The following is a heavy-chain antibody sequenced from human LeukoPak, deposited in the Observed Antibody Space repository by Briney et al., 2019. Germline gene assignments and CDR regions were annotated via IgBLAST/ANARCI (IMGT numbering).Heavy chain of an antibody. CDR3: AKDVSVTPKGFDY. D-gene: IGHD4-11*01. Sequence: GGSLRLSCAASGFTFSSYWMSWVRQAPGKGLEWVAVIWYDGSNKYYADSVKGRFTISRDNSKNTLYLQMNSLRAEDTAVYYCAKDVSVTPKGFDYWGQGTLVTVSS. V-gene: IGHV3-33*06. CDR2: IWYDGSNK. J-gene: IGHJ4*02. CDR1: GFTFSSYW.